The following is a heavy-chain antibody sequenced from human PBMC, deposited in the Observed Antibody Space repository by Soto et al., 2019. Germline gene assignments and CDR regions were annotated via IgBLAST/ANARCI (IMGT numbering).Heavy chain of an antibody. CDR1: GGSISIGGYY. CDR2: IYYSGST. D-gene: IGHD2-2*01. Sequence: PLSLTRTVSGGSISIGGYYWSWIRQHPGKGLELIGYIYYSGSTYYNPSLKSRVTISVDTSKNQFSLKLSSVTAADTAVYYCARSHRSRYCSSTSCFGAFDIWGQGTMVTVSS. J-gene: IGHJ3*02. V-gene: IGHV4-31*03. CDR3: ARSHRSRYCSSTSCFGAFDI.